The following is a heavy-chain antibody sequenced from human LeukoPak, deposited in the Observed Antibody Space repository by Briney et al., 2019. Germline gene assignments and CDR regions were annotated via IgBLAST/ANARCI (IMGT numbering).Heavy chain of an antibody. J-gene: IGHJ3*02. CDR2: MNPNSGNT. CDR3: ASAGHLLPPTDAFDI. CDR1: GYTFTSYD. V-gene: IGHV1-8*03. Sequence: ASVKVSCKASGYTFTSYDINWVRQATGQGLEWMGWMNPNSGNTGYAQKFQGRVTITRNTSISTAYMELSSLRSEDTAVYYCASAGHLLPPTDAFDIWGQGTMVTVSS. D-gene: IGHD2-15*01.